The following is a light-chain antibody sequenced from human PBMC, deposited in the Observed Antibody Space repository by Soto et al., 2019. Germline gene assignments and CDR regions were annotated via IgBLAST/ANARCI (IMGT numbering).Light chain of an antibody. CDR2: RAS. CDR1: QTVNNNY. Sequence: EIVLTQSPDTLSLSPGERATLSCRASQTVNNNYEAWYQQKPGQAPRLLIFRASNKATGIPDRFSGSGSGTDFTLTISSLQPEDVATYYCQKYNSAPLTFGGGTKVDI. V-gene: IGKV3-20*01. J-gene: IGKJ4*01. CDR3: QKYNSAPLT.